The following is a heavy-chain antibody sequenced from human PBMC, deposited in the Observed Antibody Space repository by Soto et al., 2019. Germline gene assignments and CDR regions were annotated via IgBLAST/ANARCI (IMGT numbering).Heavy chain of an antibody. CDR2: SRDKTMSYTT. D-gene: IGHD1-26*01. J-gene: IGHJ4*02. Sequence: EVQLVESGGGLVQPGGSLRLSCAASGFTFSDHYMDWVRQAPGKGLEWVGRSRDKTMSYTTAYAASVKGRFTISRDDSKNSRYLEMNSLRTEETAGYFCTRVEVGAAKGFDYWGQGTLDTVSS. V-gene: IGHV3-72*01. CDR3: TRVEVGAAKGFDY. CDR1: GFTFSDHY.